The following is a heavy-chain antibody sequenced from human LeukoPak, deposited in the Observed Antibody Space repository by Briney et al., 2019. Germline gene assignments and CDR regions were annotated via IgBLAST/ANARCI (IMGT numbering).Heavy chain of an antibody. D-gene: IGHD2-2*01. CDR2: ISYSGST. Sequence: SETLSLTCTVSGGSISSYYWSWIRQPPGKGLEWIGYISYSGSTNYNPSLKSRVTISVDTSKNQFSLKLTSVTAADTAVYYCARLRVVVPAATLYYFDYWGQGTLVTVSS. V-gene: IGHV4-59*08. CDR1: GGSISSYY. J-gene: IGHJ4*02. CDR3: ARLRVVVPAATLYYFDY.